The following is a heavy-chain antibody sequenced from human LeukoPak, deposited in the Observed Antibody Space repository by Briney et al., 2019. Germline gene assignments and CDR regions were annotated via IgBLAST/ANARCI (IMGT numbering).Heavy chain of an antibody. V-gene: IGHV3-21*01. D-gene: IGHD5-12*01. CDR1: GFTFSSYA. Sequence: PGGSLRLSCAASGFTFSSYALSWVRQAPGKGLEWVSSISSSSTYIYYADSVKGRFTISRDNAKNSLHLQMNSLRAEDTAVYYCARGGGYSGYDLDAFDIWGQGTMVTVSS. J-gene: IGHJ3*02. CDR3: ARGGGYSGYDLDAFDI. CDR2: ISSSSTYI.